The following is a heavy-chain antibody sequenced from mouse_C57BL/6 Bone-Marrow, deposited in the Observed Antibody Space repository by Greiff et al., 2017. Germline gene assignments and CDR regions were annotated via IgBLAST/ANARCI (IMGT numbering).Heavy chain of an antibody. Sequence: VQLKESGPELVKPGASVKISCKASGYSFTDYNMNWVKQSNGKSLEWIGVINPNYGTTSYNQKFKGKATLTVDQSSSTAYMRLNSLTSEDSAVYYCAGYNGSSYGYFDVWGTGTTVPVSS. J-gene: IGHJ1*03. CDR2: INPNYGTT. CDR3: AGYNGSSYGYFDV. D-gene: IGHD1-1*01. CDR1: GYSFTDYN. V-gene: IGHV1-39*01.